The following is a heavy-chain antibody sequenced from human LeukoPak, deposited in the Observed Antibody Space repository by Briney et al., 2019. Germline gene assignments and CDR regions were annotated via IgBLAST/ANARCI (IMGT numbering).Heavy chain of an antibody. CDR3: ATAPILRGEGGEHYKYGMDV. J-gene: IGHJ6*02. V-gene: IGHV4-4*02. Sequence: SGTLSLTCAVSVGSISSGNWWTWVRQSPGKGLEWIGEIYHNGTHNYNPSLKSRVTISADAFKNHFSLKLTSVTAADTAVYYCATAPILRGEGGEHYKYGMDVWGQGTTVIVSS. CDR2: IYHNGTH. CDR1: VGSISSGNW. D-gene: IGHD2-2*02.